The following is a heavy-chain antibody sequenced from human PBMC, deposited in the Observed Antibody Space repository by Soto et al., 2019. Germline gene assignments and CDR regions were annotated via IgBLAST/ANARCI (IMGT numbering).Heavy chain of an antibody. CDR2: IYWDDDK. D-gene: IGHD6-13*01. V-gene: IGHV2-5*08. J-gene: IGHJ3*02. CDR1: GGSISSYYW. Sequence: TLSLTCTVSGGSISSYYWSWIRQPPGKALEWLALIYWDDDKRYSPSLKSRLTITKDTSKNQVVLTMTNMDPVDTATYYCAHYYSSSWRAFDIWGQGTMVTVSS. CDR3: AHYYSSSWRAFDI.